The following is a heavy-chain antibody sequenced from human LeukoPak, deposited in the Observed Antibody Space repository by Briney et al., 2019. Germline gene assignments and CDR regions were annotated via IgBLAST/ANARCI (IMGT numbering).Heavy chain of an antibody. D-gene: IGHD3-10*01. V-gene: IGHV1-2*02. CDR1: GYTFTGYY. Sequence: RASVKVSCKASGYTFTGYYMHWVRQAPGQGLEWMGWINPNCGGTNYAQKFQGRVTMTRDTSISTAYMELSRLRSDDTAVYYCAVRWFGELYPYYWGQGTLVTVSS. J-gene: IGHJ4*02. CDR2: INPNCGGT. CDR3: AVRWFGELYPYY.